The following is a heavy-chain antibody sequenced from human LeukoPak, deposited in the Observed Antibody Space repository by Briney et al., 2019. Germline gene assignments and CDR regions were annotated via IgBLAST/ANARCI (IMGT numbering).Heavy chain of an antibody. CDR2: INSDGINT. Sequence: GSLRLSCAASGFTFSNYWMHWVRQAPGKGLVWVSRINSDGINTSYADSVKGRFTISRDNAKNTLNLQMNSLRAEDTAVYYCARVKSGSYYDYFDYWGQGTLVTVSS. J-gene: IGHJ4*02. CDR1: GFTFSNYW. D-gene: IGHD1-26*01. CDR3: ARVKSGSYYDYFDY. V-gene: IGHV3-74*01.